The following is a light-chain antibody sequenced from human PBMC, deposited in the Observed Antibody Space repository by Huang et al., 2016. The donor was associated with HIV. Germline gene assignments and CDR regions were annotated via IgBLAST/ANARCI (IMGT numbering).Light chain of an antibody. Sequence: DIIMSQSPDSLTVSLGERTTLNCRSSLSVYASSTIKNYMAWFKQKPGQPPRLLLFWASSREVGGPDRFSSSGSGTHLTLTIANLQPADAAIYYCQQYYSSPQTFGQGTRV. CDR2: WAS. V-gene: IGKV4-1*01. CDR1: LSVYASSTIKNY. J-gene: IGKJ1*01. CDR3: QQYYSSPQT.